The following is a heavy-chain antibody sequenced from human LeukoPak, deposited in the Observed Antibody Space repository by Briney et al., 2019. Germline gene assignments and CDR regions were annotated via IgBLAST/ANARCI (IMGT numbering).Heavy chain of an antibody. CDR2: IYTGGST. Sequence: GGSLRLSCAASGFTVSSNYMSWVRQAPGKGLEWVSVIYTGGSTYYADSVKGRFTISRDNSKNTLYLQMNSLRAEDTALYHCARDVVPAAMGYWGQGTLVTVSS. V-gene: IGHV3-66*01. D-gene: IGHD2-2*01. J-gene: IGHJ4*02. CDR1: GFTVSSNY. CDR3: ARDVVPAAMGY.